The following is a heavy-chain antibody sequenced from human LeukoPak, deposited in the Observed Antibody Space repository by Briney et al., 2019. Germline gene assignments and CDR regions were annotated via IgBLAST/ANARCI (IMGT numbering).Heavy chain of an antibody. Sequence: SETLSLTCTVSGYSISSGYYWGWIRQPPGKGLEWTGSIDHSGSTYYNPSLKSRITISVDTSKNQFSLKLSSVTAADTAVYYCARTNNYENWFDPWGQGTLVTVSS. J-gene: IGHJ5*02. CDR1: GYSISSGYY. CDR2: IDHSGST. D-gene: IGHD3-16*01. V-gene: IGHV4-38-2*02. CDR3: ARTNNYENWFDP.